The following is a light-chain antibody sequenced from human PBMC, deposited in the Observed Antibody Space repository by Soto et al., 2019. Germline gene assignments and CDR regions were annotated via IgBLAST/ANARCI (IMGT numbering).Light chain of an antibody. CDR1: QDIRNE. J-gene: IGKJ1*01. CDR3: LQADIHPWT. V-gene: IGKV1-6*01. Sequence: AIQMTQSPSSLSASVGDGVTITCRASQDIRNELSWYQQKPGQAPKLLIYAALNLQSGVPSRFRGSGSGTHFTLTISSLQPEDFATYYCLQADIHPWTFGQGTKVEIK. CDR2: AAL.